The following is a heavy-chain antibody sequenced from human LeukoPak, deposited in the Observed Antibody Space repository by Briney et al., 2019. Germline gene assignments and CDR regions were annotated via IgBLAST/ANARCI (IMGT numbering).Heavy chain of an antibody. CDR2: ISHSGST. D-gene: IGHD6-19*01. J-gene: IGHJ1*01. CDR1: GDSINTYF. CDR3: AKSGWLRRAFFQD. Sequence: SETLSLPCNVSGDSINTYFWNWIRQPPGKGLEWLGYISHSGSTNYNPSLKSRLTMSVDMSKNQFSLRLTSATAADTAVYFCAKSGWLRRAFFQDWGQGILVTVSS. V-gene: IGHV4-59*01.